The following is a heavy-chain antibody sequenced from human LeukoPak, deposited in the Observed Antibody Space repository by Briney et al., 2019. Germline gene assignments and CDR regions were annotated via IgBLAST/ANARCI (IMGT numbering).Heavy chain of an antibody. CDR1: GGSISSYY. V-gene: IGHV4-59*01. Sequence: SGTLSLTCIVSGGSISSYYWSWIRQPPGKGLEWIGYIYYSGSTNYNPSLKSRVTISVDTSKNQFSLKLSSVTAADTAVYYCARGYYDFWSGPNTYGMDVWGQGTTVTVSS. D-gene: IGHD3-3*01. CDR2: IYYSGST. J-gene: IGHJ6*02. CDR3: ARGYYDFWSGPNTYGMDV.